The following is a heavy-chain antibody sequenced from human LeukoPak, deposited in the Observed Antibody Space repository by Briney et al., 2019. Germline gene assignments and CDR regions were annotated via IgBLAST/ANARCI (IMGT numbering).Heavy chain of an antibody. CDR1: GGSISSGGYF. CDR3: ARVREVMGSSSLGGWFDP. J-gene: IGHJ5*02. CDR2: IYHSGST. Sequence: PSQTLSLTCAVSGGSISSGGYFWSWIRQPPGKGLEWIGYIYHSGSTYYNPSLKSRVTISVDRSKNQFSLKLSSVTAADTAVYYCARVREVMGSSSLGGWFDPWGQGTLVTVSS. V-gene: IGHV4-30-2*01. D-gene: IGHD6-13*01.